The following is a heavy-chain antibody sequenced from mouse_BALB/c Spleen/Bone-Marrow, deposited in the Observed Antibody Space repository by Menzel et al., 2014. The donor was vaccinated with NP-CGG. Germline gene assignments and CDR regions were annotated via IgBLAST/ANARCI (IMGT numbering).Heavy chain of an antibody. CDR2: IDPANGNT. Sequence: VQLQQSGAELVKPGASVKLSCTASGFNIKDTYMHRVKQRPEQGLEWIGRIDPANGNTKYDPKFQGKATITADTSSNTAYLQLSSLTSEDTAVYYCARLYGNYLFYAMDYWGQGTSVTVSS. D-gene: IGHD2-1*01. CDR3: ARLYGNYLFYAMDY. J-gene: IGHJ4*01. CDR1: GFNIKDTY. V-gene: IGHV14-3*02.